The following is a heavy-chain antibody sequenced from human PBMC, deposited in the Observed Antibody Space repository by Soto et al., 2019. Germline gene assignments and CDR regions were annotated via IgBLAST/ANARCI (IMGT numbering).Heavy chain of an antibody. V-gene: IGHV3-21*01. D-gene: IGHD6-19*01. J-gene: IGHJ4*02. Sequence: PGGSLRLSCAASGFTFASHNMNWVRQAPGKGLEWVSFISTGSSYIYYADSVKGRFTISRDNAKNSLYLQMNSLRAEDTAVYYCARQMAVAPTVDYWGQGTLVTVSS. CDR3: ARQMAVAPTVDY. CDR1: GFTFASHN. CDR2: ISTGSSYI.